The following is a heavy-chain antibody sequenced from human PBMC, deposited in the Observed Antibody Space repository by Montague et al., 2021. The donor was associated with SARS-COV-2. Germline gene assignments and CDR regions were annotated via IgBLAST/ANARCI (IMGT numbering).Heavy chain of an antibody. CDR3: ARGYDYVWGSYRYLHWFDP. J-gene: IGHJ5*02. CDR1: GGSISSGGYY. Sequence: TLSLTCTVSGGSISSGGYYWSWIRQHPGKGLEWIGYIYYSGSTYYNPSLKSRVTISVDTSKNQFSLKLSSVTAAGTAVYYRARGYDYVWGSYRYLHWFDPWGQGTLVTVSS. CDR2: IYYSGST. D-gene: IGHD3-16*02. V-gene: IGHV4-31*03.